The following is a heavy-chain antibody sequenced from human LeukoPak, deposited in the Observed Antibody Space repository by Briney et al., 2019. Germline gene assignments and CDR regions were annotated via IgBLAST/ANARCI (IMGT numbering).Heavy chain of an antibody. CDR3: ARSDEPLYYFDY. Sequence: SVRVSCKASGGTFSSYAISWVRQAPGQGLEWMGGIIPIFGTANYAQKFQGRVTITADKSTSTAYMELSSLRSEDTAVYYCARSDEPLYYFDYWGQGTLVTVSS. V-gene: IGHV1-69*06. CDR1: GGTFSSYA. CDR2: IIPIFGTA. D-gene: IGHD1-14*01. J-gene: IGHJ4*02.